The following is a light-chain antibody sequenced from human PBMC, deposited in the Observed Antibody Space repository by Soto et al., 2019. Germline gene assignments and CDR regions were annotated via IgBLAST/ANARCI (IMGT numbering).Light chain of an antibody. CDR3: QQYNNWPRT. CDR1: QSVSSN. V-gene: IGKV3-15*01. Sequence: EIVMTQSPATLSVSPGDRATLSCRASQSVSSNLAWYQQKPGQAPRLLIYGASTRATGIPARFSGSGSGTEFTLTISSLQSEDFAVYYCQQYNNWPRTFGQGTQLDIK. CDR2: GAS. J-gene: IGKJ1*01.